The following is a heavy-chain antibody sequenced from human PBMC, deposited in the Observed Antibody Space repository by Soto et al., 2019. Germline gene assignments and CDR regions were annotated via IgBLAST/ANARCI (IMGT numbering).Heavy chain of an antibody. CDR2: INHSGST. Sequence: QVQLEQWGAGLLRPSETLSLTCAVNGGSFSGFFWTWIRQPPGKGLEWIGEINHSGSTKYNPSLTSRLTMSVDTSKRQFSLRLSSVTAADTAVYYCARGSGLWSLGDWGQGTLVTVSS. CDR1: GGSFSGFF. D-gene: IGHD2-21*01. V-gene: IGHV4-34*02. CDR3: ARGSGLWSLGD. J-gene: IGHJ4*02.